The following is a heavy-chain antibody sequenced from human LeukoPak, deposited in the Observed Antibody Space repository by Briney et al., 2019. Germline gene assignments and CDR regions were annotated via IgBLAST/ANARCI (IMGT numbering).Heavy chain of an antibody. Sequence: GSLRLSCAASGFTSTDYAMTWVRQGPGKGLEWVSSISASGVMTYYADSVKGRFTVSRDNSKNTLYLQMNSLRAEDTAVYYCARDTTMVRGVPFDYWGQGTLVTVSS. CDR3: ARDTTMVRGVPFDY. CDR1: GFTSTDYA. D-gene: IGHD3-10*01. CDR2: ISASGVMT. J-gene: IGHJ4*02. V-gene: IGHV3-23*01.